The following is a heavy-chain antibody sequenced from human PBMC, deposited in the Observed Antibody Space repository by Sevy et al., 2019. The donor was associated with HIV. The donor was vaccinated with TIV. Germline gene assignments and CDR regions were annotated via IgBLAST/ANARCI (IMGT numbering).Heavy chain of an antibody. CDR3: TTERTYYYDSLI. CDR2: IKSKTDGGTT. Sequence: GGSLRLSCAASGFTFSNAWMSWVRQAPGKGLEWVGRIKSKTDGGTTDYAAPVKGRFTISRDASKNTLYLQMNSLKTEDTAVYYCTTERTYYYDSLIWGQGTMVTVSS. V-gene: IGHV3-15*01. CDR1: GFTFSNAW. J-gene: IGHJ3*02. D-gene: IGHD3-22*01.